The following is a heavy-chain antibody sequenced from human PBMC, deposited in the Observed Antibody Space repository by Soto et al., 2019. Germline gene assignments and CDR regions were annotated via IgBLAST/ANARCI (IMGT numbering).Heavy chain of an antibody. CDR3: ARPLVAPVAGPYYYGMDV. J-gene: IGHJ6*02. CDR1: GFTFNSYG. CDR2: IWYDGNTK. Sequence: QIQLVESGGGVVQPGRSLRLSCTASGFTFNSYGFNWVRQAPGKGLEWVAVIWYDGNTKYYADSVKGRFTISRDNLRSTVYLQMNSLTAEDTAVYYCARPLVAPVAGPYYYGMDVWGQGTTVNVSS. D-gene: IGHD6-19*01. V-gene: IGHV3-33*01.